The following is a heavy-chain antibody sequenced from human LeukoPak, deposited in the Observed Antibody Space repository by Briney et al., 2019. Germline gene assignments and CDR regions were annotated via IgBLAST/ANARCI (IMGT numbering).Heavy chain of an antibody. CDR3: ARDKGHDSSDYYPDFDY. V-gene: IGHV3-21*01. J-gene: IGHJ4*02. D-gene: IGHD3-22*01. CDR1: GFTFSSYS. CDR2: ISSSSSYI. Sequence: GGSLRLSCAASGFTFSSYSMNWVRQAPGKGLEWVSSISSSSSYIYYADSVKGRFTISRDNAKNSLYLQMNSLRAEDTAVYYCARDKGHDSSDYYPDFDYWGQGTLVTVSS.